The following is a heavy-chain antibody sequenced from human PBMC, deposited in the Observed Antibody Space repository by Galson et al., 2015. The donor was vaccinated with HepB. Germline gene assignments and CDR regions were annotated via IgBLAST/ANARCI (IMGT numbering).Heavy chain of an antibody. J-gene: IGHJ4*02. V-gene: IGHV1-18*04. D-gene: IGHD6-13*01. Sequence: SCKASGYTFTSYGISWVRQAPGQGLEWMGWISAYNGNTNYAQKLQGRVTMTTGTSTSTAYMELRSLRSDDTAVYYCARLSNSIAAAGFDYWGQGTLVTVSS. CDR2: ISAYNGNT. CDR1: GYTFTSYG. CDR3: ARLSNSIAAAGFDY.